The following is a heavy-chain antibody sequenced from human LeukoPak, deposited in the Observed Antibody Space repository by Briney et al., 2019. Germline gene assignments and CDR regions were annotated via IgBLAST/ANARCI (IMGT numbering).Heavy chain of an antibody. D-gene: IGHD2-21*02. Sequence: SETLSLTCTVSGGSISSSSYYWGWIRQPPGKGLEWIGSIYHSGSTYYNPSLKSRVTISVDTSKNQFSLKLSSVTAADTAVYYCARMGVTAISIYFDYWGQGTLVTVSS. CDR2: IYHSGST. CDR3: ARMGVTAISIYFDY. V-gene: IGHV4-39*07. CDR1: GGSISSSSYY. J-gene: IGHJ4*02.